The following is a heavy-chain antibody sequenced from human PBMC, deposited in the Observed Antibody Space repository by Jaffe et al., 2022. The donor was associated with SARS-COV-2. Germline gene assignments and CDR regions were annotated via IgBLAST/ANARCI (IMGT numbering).Heavy chain of an antibody. V-gene: IGHV3-23*01. CDR2: ISGNGGGT. D-gene: IGHD1-26*01. J-gene: IGHJ4*02. CDR3: AKDLSGTYSPSDC. Sequence: EVQLLESGGGLIQPGGSLRLSCAASGFTFSNYAMSWVRQAPGKGLDWVSAISGNGGGTYYADSVKGRFTISRDNSKNTVYLQMNSLRAEDTAIYYCAKDLSGTYSPSDCWGQGTLVTVSS. CDR1: GFTFSNYA.